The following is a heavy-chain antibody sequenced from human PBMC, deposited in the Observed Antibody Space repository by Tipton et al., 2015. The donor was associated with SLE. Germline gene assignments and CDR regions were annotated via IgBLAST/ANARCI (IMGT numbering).Heavy chain of an antibody. CDR3: ARDTTGYLLSDY. CDR1: GGSISSHY. Sequence: GLVKPSETLSLTCTVSGGSISSHYWSWIRQHPGKGLEWIGYIYYSGSTYYNPSLKSRVSISVDTSKNQFSLNLSSVTAADTAVYYCARDTTGYLLSDYWGQGTLVTVPS. J-gene: IGHJ4*02. CDR2: IYYSGST. V-gene: IGHV4-59*06. D-gene: IGHD3-9*01.